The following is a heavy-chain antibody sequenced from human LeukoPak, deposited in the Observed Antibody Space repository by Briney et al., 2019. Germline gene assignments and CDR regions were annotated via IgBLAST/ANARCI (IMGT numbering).Heavy chain of an antibody. CDR1: GFTFNRYP. CDR3: ARARAVAGSPEGFDY. J-gene: IGHJ4*02. Sequence: PGGSLRLSCSASGFTFNRYPMHWVRQAPGKGLEWVSSISSSSSYTYYADSVKGRFTISRDNAKNSLYLQMNSLRAEDTAVYYCARARAVAGSPEGFDYWGQGTLVTVSS. V-gene: IGHV3-21*01. CDR2: ISSSSSYT. D-gene: IGHD6-19*01.